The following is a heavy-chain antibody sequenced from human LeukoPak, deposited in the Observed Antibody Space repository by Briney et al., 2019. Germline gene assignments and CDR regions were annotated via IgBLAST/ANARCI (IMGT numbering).Heavy chain of an antibody. CDR1: GGSISSYY. V-gene: IGHV4-4*07. CDR3: ARVRYSDSSVLTRKRSYYFDY. CDR2: ISTSGST. J-gene: IGHJ4*02. D-gene: IGHD3-22*01. Sequence: SEALSLTCTVSGGSISSYYWSWIRQPAGKGLESIGHISTSGSTNYNPSLKSRGTMSVDTSKNQFSLKLSSVTAADTAVYYCARVRYSDSSVLTRKRSYYFDYWGQGTLVTVSS.